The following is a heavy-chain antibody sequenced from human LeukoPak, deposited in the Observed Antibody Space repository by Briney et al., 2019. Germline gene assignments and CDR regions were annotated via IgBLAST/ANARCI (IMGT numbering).Heavy chain of an antibody. Sequence: SVKVSCKASGGTFSSYAISWVRQAPGQGLEWMGRIIPIFGIANYAQKFQGRVTITADKSTSTAYMELSSLRSEDTAVYYCARDLDLGSSTSCCYFWGQGILVTVSS. D-gene: IGHD2-2*01. CDR2: IIPIFGIA. CDR3: ARDLDLGSSTSCCYF. CDR1: GGTFSSYA. J-gene: IGHJ4*02. V-gene: IGHV1-69*04.